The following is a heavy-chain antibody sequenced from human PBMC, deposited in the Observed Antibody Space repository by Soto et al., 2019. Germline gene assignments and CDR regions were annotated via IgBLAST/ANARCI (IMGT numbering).Heavy chain of an antibody. CDR1: ASSISSSSYY. J-gene: IGHJ6*02. CDR2: IYYSGSS. CDR3: ASRGRTTLHYYYGMDV. V-gene: IGHV4-39*01. D-gene: IGHD2-15*01. Sequence: PSETLSLPCTVSASSISSSSYYWRWIRQPPGKGLEWMGSIYYSGSSYYNPSLKSRVTISVDTSKNQFSLKLSSVTAADTAVYYCASRGRTTLHYYYGMDVWGQGTTVTVSS.